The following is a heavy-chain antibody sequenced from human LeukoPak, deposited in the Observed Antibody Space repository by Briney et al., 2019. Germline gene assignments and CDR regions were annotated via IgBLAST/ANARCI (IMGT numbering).Heavy chain of an antibody. CDR1: GFTFDDYA. J-gene: IGHJ6*02. V-gene: IGHV3-43*02. D-gene: IGHD1-26*01. CDR3: AKDHNNRGSYRYYYYGMDV. Sequence: GGSLRLSCAASGFTFDDYAMHWVRHAPGKGLEWVSLISGNGGGKDYADSVKGRFTISRDNSKNSLYLQMNGLRSEDTALYYCAKDHNNRGSYRYYYYGMDVWGQGTTVTVSS. CDR2: ISGNGGGK.